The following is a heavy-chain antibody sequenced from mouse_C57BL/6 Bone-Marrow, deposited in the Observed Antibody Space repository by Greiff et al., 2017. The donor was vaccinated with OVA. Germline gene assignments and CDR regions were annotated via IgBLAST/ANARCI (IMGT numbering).Heavy chain of an antibody. CDR2: IYPRSGNT. V-gene: IGHV1-81*01. J-gene: IGHJ2*01. Sequence: QVQLQQSGAELARPGASVKLSCKASGYTFTSYGISWVKQRTGQGLEWIGDIYPRSGNTYYNEKFKGKATLTADKSSSTAYMELRSLTSEDSAVYFCARATTVVEASYYFDYWGQGTTLTVSS. CDR1: GYTFTSYG. D-gene: IGHD1-1*01. CDR3: ARATTVVEASYYFDY.